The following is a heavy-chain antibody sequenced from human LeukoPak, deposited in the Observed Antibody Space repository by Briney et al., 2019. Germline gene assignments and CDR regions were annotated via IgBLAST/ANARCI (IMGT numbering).Heavy chain of an antibody. V-gene: IGHV3-23*01. Sequence: PGGSLRLSCPASGFTFSSYGMSWVRQAPGKGLEWVSAISGNGGSTYYAGSVKGRFALSRDTSKNTLYLQMNSLRAEDTAVYYCAKVGPFLVRGLIRGGARYYYNYMDVWGKGTTVSISS. J-gene: IGHJ6*03. CDR1: GFTFSSYG. D-gene: IGHD3-10*01. CDR3: AKVGPFLVRGLIRGGARYYYNYMDV. CDR2: ISGNGGST.